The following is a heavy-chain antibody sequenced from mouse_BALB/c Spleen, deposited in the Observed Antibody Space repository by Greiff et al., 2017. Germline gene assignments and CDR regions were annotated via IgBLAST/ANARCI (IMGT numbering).Heavy chain of an antibody. V-gene: IGHV1-4*02. J-gene: IGHJ2*01. CDR3: ARRDYYGYVDY. CDR2: INPSSGYT. CDR1: GYTFTSYT. D-gene: IGHD1-1*01. Sequence: QVQLQQSAAELARPGASVKMSCKASGYTFTSYTMHWVKQRPGQGLEWIGYINPSSGYTEYNQKFKDKTTLTADKSSSTAYMQLSSLTSEDSAVYYCARRDYYGYVDYWGQGTTLTVSS.